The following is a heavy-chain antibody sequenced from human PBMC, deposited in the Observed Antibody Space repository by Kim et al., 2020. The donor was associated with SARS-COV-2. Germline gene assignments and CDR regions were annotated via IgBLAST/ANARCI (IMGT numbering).Heavy chain of an antibody. CDR2: ISISSSAT. J-gene: IGHJ6*02. CDR1: GFTFSDYK. Sequence: GGSLRLSCAISGFTFSDYKMNWVRQAPGKGLEWVSYISISSSATYYADSVKGRFTISRDNAKNSLDLQMNSLRDEDTAVYYCARGGGMDVWGQGTTVTVSS. V-gene: IGHV3-48*02. CDR3: ARGGGMDV.